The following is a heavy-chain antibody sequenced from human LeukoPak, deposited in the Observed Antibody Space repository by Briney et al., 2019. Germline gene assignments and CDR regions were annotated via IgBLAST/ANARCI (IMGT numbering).Heavy chain of an antibody. V-gene: IGHV3-48*01. CDR1: GFTFSSYS. CDR3: ARDQDYDFWSGYYPHLDY. CDR2: ISSSSSTI. Sequence: GGSLRLSCAAPGFTFSSYSMNWVRQAPGKGLEWLSYISSSSSTIYYVDSVKGRFTISGDNAKNSLYLQMNSLRAEDTAVYYCARDQDYDFWSGYYPHLDYWGQGTLVTVSS. J-gene: IGHJ4*02. D-gene: IGHD3-3*01.